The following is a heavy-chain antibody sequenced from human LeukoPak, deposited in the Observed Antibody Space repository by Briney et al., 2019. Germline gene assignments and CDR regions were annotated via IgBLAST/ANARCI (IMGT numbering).Heavy chain of an antibody. CDR3: ARDQGMDGYNLGFIDY. J-gene: IGHJ4*02. V-gene: IGHV1-69*13. D-gene: IGHD5-24*01. Sequence: ASVKVSCKASGGTFSSYAISWVRQAPGQGLEWMGGTIPIFGTANYAQKFQGRVTITANESTSTAYMELSRLRSDDTAVYYCARDQGMDGYNLGFIDYWGQGTLVTVSS. CDR1: GGTFSSYA. CDR2: TIPIFGTA.